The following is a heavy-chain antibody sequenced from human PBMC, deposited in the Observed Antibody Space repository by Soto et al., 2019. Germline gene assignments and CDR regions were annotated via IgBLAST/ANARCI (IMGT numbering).Heavy chain of an antibody. Sequence: GGSLRLSCAASGFTFDDYAMHWVRQAPGKGLEWVSLISGDGGSTYYADSVKGRFTISRDNSKNSLYLQMNSLRTEDTALYYCAKDGWPSYSSSWYAFDIWGQGTMVTVSS. V-gene: IGHV3-43*02. CDR1: GFTFDDYA. J-gene: IGHJ3*02. CDR2: ISGDGGST. D-gene: IGHD6-13*01. CDR3: AKDGWPSYSSSWYAFDI.